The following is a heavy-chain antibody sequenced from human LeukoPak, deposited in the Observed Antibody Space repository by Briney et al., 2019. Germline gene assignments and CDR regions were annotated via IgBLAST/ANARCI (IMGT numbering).Heavy chain of an antibody. V-gene: IGHV3-53*04. J-gene: IGHJ4*02. Sequence: GGSLRLSCAASGFTVSSYYMSWVRPAPGTGLDWVAVIYRCGSTYYADSVKHRFTISRHNSKHTLYLQMHSLRAGHTRVYYCARGRGEGLLWFRELLYYFDYWGQGTLVTVSS. D-gene: IGHD3-10*01. CDR2: IYRCGST. CDR3: ARGRGEGLLWFRELLYYFDY. CDR1: GFTVSSYY.